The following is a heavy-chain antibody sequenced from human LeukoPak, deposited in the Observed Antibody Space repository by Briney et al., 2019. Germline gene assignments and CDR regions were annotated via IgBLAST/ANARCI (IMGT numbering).Heavy chain of an antibody. CDR2: INPSGGST. D-gene: IGHD2-2*01. J-gene: IGHJ6*03. CDR1: GYTFTSYY. Sequence: ASVKVSCKASGYTFTSYYMHWVRQAPGQGLEWMEIINPSGGSTSYAQKFQGRVTMTRDTSTSTVYMELSSLRSEDTAVYYCAREVVPAPFYYYYMDVWGKGTTVTVSS. CDR3: AREVVPAPFYYYYMDV. V-gene: IGHV1-46*01.